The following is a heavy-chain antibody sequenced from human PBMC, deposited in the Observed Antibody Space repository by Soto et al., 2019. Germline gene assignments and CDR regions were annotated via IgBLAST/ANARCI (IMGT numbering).Heavy chain of an antibody. CDR3: AKDLRGNYPYYFDY. Sequence: VGSLRLSCAASGFTFSNYGMHWVRQAPGKGLEWVAVISYDGSNKYYADSVKGRFTISRDNSKNTLYLQMNSLRAEDTAVYYCAKDLRGNYPYYFDYWGQGTLVTVSS. J-gene: IGHJ4*02. D-gene: IGHD1-26*01. V-gene: IGHV3-30*18. CDR1: GFTFSNYG. CDR2: ISYDGSNK.